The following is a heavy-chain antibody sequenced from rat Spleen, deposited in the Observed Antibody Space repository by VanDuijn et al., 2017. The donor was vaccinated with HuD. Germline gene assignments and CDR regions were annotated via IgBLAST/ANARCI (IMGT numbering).Heavy chain of an antibody. CDR2: ISPSGGNT. J-gene: IGHJ4*01. CDR1: GFTFSNYD. Sequence: EVQLVESGGGLVRPGRSLKLSCAASGFTFSNYDMAWIRQAPTKGLEWIASISPSGGNTYYRDSVKGRFTISRDNAKSTLYLQMDSLRSEDTATYYCTTVPGYNPYYVMDAWGQGTSVTVSS. V-gene: IGHV5-19*01. D-gene: IGHD1-4*01. CDR3: TTVPGYNPYYVMDA.